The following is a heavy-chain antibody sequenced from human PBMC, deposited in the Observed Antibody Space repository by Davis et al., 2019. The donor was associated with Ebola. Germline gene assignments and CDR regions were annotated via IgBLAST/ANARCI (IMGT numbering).Heavy chain of an antibody. CDR3: ARGGAVAGP. Sequence: GESLKISCAASGFTFSSNSMNWVRQAPGKGLEWVSSISSSSTYIFYADSMKGRFTISRDNAKNSLYLQINSLRAEDTAVYYCARGGAVAGPWGQGTLVTVSS. D-gene: IGHD6-19*01. CDR1: GFTFSSNS. V-gene: IGHV3-21*06. J-gene: IGHJ5*02. CDR2: ISSSSTYI.